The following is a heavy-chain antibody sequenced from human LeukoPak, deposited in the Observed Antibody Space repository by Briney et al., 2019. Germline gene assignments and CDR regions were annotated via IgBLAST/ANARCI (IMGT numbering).Heavy chain of an antibody. J-gene: IGHJ4*02. V-gene: IGHV3-7*03. CDR2: IKQDGSEK. CDR3: AREVYEVAGTFDY. D-gene: IGHD6-19*01. Sequence: GGSLRLSCAASGFTFSNYWMSWVRQAPGKGLEWVANIKQDGSEKYYVDSVKGRFTISRDNAKNSLYLQMNSLRAEDTAVYYCAREVYEVAGTFDYWGQGTLVTVSS. CDR1: GFTFSNYW.